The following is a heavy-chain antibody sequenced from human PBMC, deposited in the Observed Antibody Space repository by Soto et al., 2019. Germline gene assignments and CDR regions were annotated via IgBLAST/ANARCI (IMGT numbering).Heavy chain of an antibody. V-gene: IGHV1-18*01. Sequence: ASVKVSCKASGYTFTSYYISWARQAPGRGLEWMGGINTYNGKTNYAQNLQGRVTLTTDTSTSTAYMELRSLRSNDTSIYYCAMVDVYVTPSPQDVWGQGTTVTVSS. CDR3: AMVDVYVTPSPQDV. J-gene: IGHJ6*02. CDR2: INTYNGKT. D-gene: IGHD3-16*01. CDR1: GYTFTSYY.